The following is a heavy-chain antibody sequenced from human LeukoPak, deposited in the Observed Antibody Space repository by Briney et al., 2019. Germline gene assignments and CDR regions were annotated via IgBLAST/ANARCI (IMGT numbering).Heavy chain of an antibody. Sequence: PGRSLRLSCAASGFTFSSYGMHWVRQAPGKGLEWVAVIWYDGSNKYYADSVKGRFTISRDNSKNTLYLRMNSLRAEDTAVYYCARDRGRQWLVRGGDYWGQGTLVTVSS. D-gene: IGHD6-19*01. CDR1: GFTFSSYG. CDR2: IWYDGSNK. J-gene: IGHJ4*02. CDR3: ARDRGRQWLVRGGDY. V-gene: IGHV3-33*01.